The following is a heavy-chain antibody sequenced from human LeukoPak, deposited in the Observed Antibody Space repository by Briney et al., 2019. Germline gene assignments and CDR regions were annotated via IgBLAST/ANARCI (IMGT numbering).Heavy chain of an antibody. CDR3: TGGPSGSYGQTLY. J-gene: IGHJ4*01. Sequence: SETLSLTYTVSGGSIRTGSYYWSWIRQPAGKELQWIGRIFTSGSTNYNPSLKSRVTISVDTSKNQFSLKLSSVTAADTAVYYCTGGPSGSYGQTLYWGQGTLVTVSS. CDR1: GGSIRTGSYY. CDR2: IFTSGST. D-gene: IGHD1-26*01. V-gene: IGHV4-61*02.